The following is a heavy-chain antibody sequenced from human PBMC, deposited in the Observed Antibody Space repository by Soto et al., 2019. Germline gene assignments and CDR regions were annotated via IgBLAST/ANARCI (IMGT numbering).Heavy chain of an antibody. V-gene: IGHV1-69*13. CDR1: GGTFSSYA. D-gene: IGHD1-26*01. CDR2: IIPIFGTA. Sequence: GASVKVSCKASGGTFSSYAISWVRQAPGQGLEWMGGIIPIFGTANYAQKFQGRVTITADESTSTAYMELSSLRSEDTAVYYCARDFSVWWRTYNWFDPWGQGTLVTVSS. CDR3: ARDFSVWWRTYNWFDP. J-gene: IGHJ5*02.